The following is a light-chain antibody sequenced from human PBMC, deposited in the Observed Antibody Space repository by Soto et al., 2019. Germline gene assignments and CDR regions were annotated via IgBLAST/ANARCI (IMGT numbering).Light chain of an antibody. J-gene: IGKJ4*01. CDR2: GAS. V-gene: IGKV3-15*01. CDR1: QSVRSN. Sequence: EIVMTQSPATLSVSPGERATLSYRASQSVRSNLAWYQQKPGQAPRLLIYGASTRATGIPARFSGSGSGTEFTLTINSLQSEDFAVYYCLQYNNWLTFGGGTKVEIK. CDR3: LQYNNWLT.